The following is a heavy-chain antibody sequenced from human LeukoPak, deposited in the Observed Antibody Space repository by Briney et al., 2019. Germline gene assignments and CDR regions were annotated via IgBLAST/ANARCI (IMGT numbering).Heavy chain of an antibody. Sequence: PGGSLRLSCAASGFTFSSYAMHWVRQAPGKGLVWVSRINSDGSSTCYADSVKGRFTVSRDNSKNTLYLQMNSLRAEDTAVYYCARSWYRSFDIWGQGTMVTVPS. CDR2: INSDGSST. J-gene: IGHJ3*02. CDR1: GFTFSSYA. D-gene: IGHD1-1*01. CDR3: ARSWYRSFDI. V-gene: IGHV3-74*01.